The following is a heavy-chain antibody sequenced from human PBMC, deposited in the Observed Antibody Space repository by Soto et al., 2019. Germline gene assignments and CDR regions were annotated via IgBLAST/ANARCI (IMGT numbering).Heavy chain of an antibody. J-gene: IGHJ4*02. Sequence: EVQLLESGGDLVQPGGSLRLSCAASGFTFSSYAMSWVRQAPGKGLEWVSAISASGGNTYYADSVKGRFTISRDNSKNALSLQMNSLRAEDTAVYYCAEGGDYVWGSYGWGQGTLVTVSS. CDR2: ISASGGNT. CDR3: AEGGDYVWGSYG. D-gene: IGHD3-16*01. V-gene: IGHV3-23*01. CDR1: GFTFSSYA.